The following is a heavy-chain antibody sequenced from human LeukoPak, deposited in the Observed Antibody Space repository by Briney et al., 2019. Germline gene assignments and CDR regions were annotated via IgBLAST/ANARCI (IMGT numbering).Heavy chain of an antibody. CDR3: ATDSSGWYGSHFDY. V-gene: IGHV1-24*01. CDR2: FDPEDGET. Sequence: ASVKVSCKVSGYTLTELSMHWVRQAPGKGLEWMGGFDPEDGETICAQKFQGRVTMTEDTSTDTAYMELSSLRSEDTAVYYCATDSSGWYGSHFDYWGQGTLVTVSS. D-gene: IGHD6-19*01. CDR1: GYTLTELS. J-gene: IGHJ4*02.